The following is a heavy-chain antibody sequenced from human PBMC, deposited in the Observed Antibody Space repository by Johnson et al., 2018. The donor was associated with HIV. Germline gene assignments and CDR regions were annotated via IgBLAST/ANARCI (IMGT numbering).Heavy chain of an antibody. CDR2: IYSGGST. Sequence: VQLVESGGGVVQPGRSLRLSCAASGFTVSSNYMSWVRQAPGKGLEWGSVIYSGGSTYYADSVKGRFTISRDNSKNTLYLQMNSLRAEDTAVYYCARDRGVVVLHGAFDIWGQGTMVTVSS. J-gene: IGHJ3*02. V-gene: IGHV3-53*01. CDR3: ARDRGVVVLHGAFDI. D-gene: IGHD2-2*01. CDR1: GFTVSSNY.